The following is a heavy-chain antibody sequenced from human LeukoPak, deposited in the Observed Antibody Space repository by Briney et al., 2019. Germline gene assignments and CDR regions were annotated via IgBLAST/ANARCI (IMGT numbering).Heavy chain of an antibody. D-gene: IGHD1-26*01. V-gene: IGHV4-39*07. CDR2: IYYSGST. CDR1: GGSISSSSYY. CDR3: ASSGSYYGDYFDY. J-gene: IGHJ4*02. Sequence: PSETLSLTCTVPGGSISSSSYYWGWIRQPPGKGLEWIGSIYYSGSTYYNPSLKSRVTISLDTSKNQFSLKLSSVTAADTAVYYCASSGSYYGDYFDYWGQGTLVTVPS.